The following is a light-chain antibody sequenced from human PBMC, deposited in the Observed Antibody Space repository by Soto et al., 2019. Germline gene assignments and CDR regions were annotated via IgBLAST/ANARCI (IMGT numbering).Light chain of an antibody. CDR1: QSVLDSSTKKNY. CDR2: WPS. J-gene: IGKJ2*01. Sequence: DIVMTQSPDSLAVSLGERATITCKSSQSVLDSSTKKNYLAWYQEKPGQAPKLLIYWPSTREVGVPDLFSGSGSRTDFTVRIRRLQVEDWGVYYCQQYLSSGYTVGEGPNLDI. V-gene: IGKV4-1*01. CDR3: QQYLSSGYT.